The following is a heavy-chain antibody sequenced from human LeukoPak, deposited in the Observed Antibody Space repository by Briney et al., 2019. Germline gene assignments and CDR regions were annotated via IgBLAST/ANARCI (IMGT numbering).Heavy chain of an antibody. Sequence: GGSLRLSCAASGFTFSNYAMTWIRQAPGKGLEWVANIKQDGSEKNYVDSVKGRFTISRDNAKNSLFLQMNSLRVEDTAVYYCARAAYFWNHWGQGTQVTVSS. CDR1: GFTFSNYA. CDR2: IKQDGSEK. CDR3: ARAAYFWNH. J-gene: IGHJ5*02. V-gene: IGHV3-7*03. D-gene: IGHD1-1*01.